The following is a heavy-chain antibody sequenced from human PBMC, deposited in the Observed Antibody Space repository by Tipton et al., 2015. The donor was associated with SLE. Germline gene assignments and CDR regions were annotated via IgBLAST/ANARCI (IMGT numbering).Heavy chain of an antibody. D-gene: IGHD6-13*01. Sequence: TLSLTCAVYGGSFSGYYWSWIRQPPGKGLEWIGEINHSGSTNYNPSLKSRVTISVDTSKNQFSLKLSSVTAADTAVYYCARDLGIAAAGTGWFDPWGQGTLVTVSS. CDR3: ARDLGIAAAGTGWFDP. V-gene: IGHV4-34*01. J-gene: IGHJ5*02. CDR2: INHSGST. CDR1: GGSFSGYY.